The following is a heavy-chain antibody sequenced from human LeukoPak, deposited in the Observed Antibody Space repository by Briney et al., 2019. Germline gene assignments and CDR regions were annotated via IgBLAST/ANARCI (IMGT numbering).Heavy chain of an antibody. V-gene: IGHV3-23*01. D-gene: IGHD5-12*01. J-gene: IGHJ6*02. CDR2: ISGSGGST. Sequence: PGGSLRLSCAASGFTFSSYAMSWVRQAPGKGLEWDSAISGSGGSTYYADSVKGRFTISRDNSKNTLYLQMNSLRAEGTAVYYYAKKAFWLRIYYYYYGMDVWGQGTTVTVSS. CDR3: AKKAFWLRIYYYYYGMDV. CDR1: GFTFSSYA.